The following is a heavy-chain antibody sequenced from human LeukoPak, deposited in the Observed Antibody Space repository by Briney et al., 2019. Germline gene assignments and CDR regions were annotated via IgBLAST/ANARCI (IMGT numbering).Heavy chain of an antibody. D-gene: IGHD1-26*01. CDR2: IDNDGNT. V-gene: IGHV3-74*03. CDR1: GFSFKNCW. CDR3: AKDQSVVGATAFDY. Sequence: PGGSLRLSCAASGFSFKNCWMHWVRQAPGKGLEWVSRIDNDGNTKYADSVRGRFTISRDNSQNTLYLQMNNLRPEDTAVYSCAKDQSVVGATAFDYWGQGTLVTVSS. J-gene: IGHJ4*02.